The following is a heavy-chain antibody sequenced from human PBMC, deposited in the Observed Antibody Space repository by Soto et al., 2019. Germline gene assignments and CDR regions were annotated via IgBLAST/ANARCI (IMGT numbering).Heavy chain of an antibody. CDR3: ARDQQWLVRFYFDF. CDR2: IWYDGSNK. CDR1: GFTFSSYG. V-gene: IGHV3-33*01. D-gene: IGHD6-19*01. Sequence: LRLSCAASGFTFSSYGMHWVRQAPGKGLEWVAVIWYDGSNKYYADSVKGRFTISRDNSKNTLYLQMNSLRAEDTAVYYCARDQQWLVRFYFDFWGQGTLVTVSS. J-gene: IGHJ4*02.